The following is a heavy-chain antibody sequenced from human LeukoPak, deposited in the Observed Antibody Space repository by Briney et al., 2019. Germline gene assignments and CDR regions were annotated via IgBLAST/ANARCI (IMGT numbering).Heavy chain of an antibody. CDR2: ISAYNGNT. Sequence: ASVKVSCKASGYTFTSYGISWVRQAPGQGLEWMGWISAYNGNTNYAQKLQGRVTMTTDTSTSTDYMELRSLRSDDTAVYYCARDFGNVVVPAATLLDYWGQGTLVTVSS. V-gene: IGHV1-18*01. D-gene: IGHD2-2*01. CDR3: ARDFGNVVVPAATLLDY. J-gene: IGHJ4*02. CDR1: GYTFTSYG.